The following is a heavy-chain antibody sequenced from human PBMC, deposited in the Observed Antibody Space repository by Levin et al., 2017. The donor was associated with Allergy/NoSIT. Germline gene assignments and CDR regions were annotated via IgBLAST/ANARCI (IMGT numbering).Heavy chain of an antibody. V-gene: IGHV1-18*01. CDR1: GYSLSSHG. D-gene: IGHD2-21*01. Sequence: ASVKVSCKASGYSLSSHGISWVRQAPGQGLEWMGWISDYNGKTDYADNFQGRLRMTTDRSTSTAYMELRSLRSDDTAVYYCGRDVVVEAGVAYYYNGMDVWGQGTTVTVSS. J-gene: IGHJ6*02. CDR3: GRDVVVEAGVAYYYNGMDV. CDR2: ISDYNGKT.